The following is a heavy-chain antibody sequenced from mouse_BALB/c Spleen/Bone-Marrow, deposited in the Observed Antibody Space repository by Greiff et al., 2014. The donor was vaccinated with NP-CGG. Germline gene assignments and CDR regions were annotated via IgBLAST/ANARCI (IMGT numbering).Heavy chain of an antibody. V-gene: IGHV1-80*01. CDR3: ARVYYGNLDY. J-gene: IGHJ2*01. CDR2: IHPGDGDT. Sequence: LQESGAELVRPGSSVKISCKASGYTFTNFWMYWVKQRPGQGLEWIGQIHPGDGDTNNNGKFKGKATLTTDKSSSTAYMQLSSLSSEDSAVYFCARVYYGNLDYWGQGTTLTVSS. D-gene: IGHD2-1*01. CDR1: GYTFTNFW.